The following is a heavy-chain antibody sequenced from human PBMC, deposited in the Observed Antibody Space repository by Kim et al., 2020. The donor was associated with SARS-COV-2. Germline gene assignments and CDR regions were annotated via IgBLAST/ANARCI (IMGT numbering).Heavy chain of an antibody. CDR3: TLLGGATINY. D-gene: IGHD1-26*01. J-gene: IGHJ4*02. CDR2: TT. V-gene: IGHV3-15*01. Sequence: TTDYAAPVKGRFTISRDDSKNTLYLQMNSRKTEDTAVYYCTLLGGATINYWGQGTLVTVSS.